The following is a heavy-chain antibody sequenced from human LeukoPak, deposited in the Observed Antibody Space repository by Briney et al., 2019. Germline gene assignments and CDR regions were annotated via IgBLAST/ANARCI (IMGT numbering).Heavy chain of an antibody. V-gene: IGHV3-20*04. CDR3: ARAPITSPFYFDY. CDR1: GFAFDEHG. D-gene: IGHD2-2*01. J-gene: IGHJ4*02. Sequence: GGSLRLSCTASGFAFDEHGMSWVRQVPGKGLEWVFGINWSGGSTGYADPLRGRFTISRDNAKNSLYLQMDSLRAEDTALYYCARAPITSPFYFDYWGQGTLVTVSS. CDR2: INWSGGST.